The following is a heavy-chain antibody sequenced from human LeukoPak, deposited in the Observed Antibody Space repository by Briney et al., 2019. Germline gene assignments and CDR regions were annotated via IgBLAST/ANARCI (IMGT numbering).Heavy chain of an antibody. D-gene: IGHD6-6*01. V-gene: IGHV3-30-3*01. CDR1: GFTFSSYV. CDR2: ISNDGSKK. Sequence: GGSLRLSCAASGFTFSSYVMLWVRQAPGKGLEWAAVISNDGSKKYYADSVKGRFTISRDNSKNTLYLQMNSLRAEDTAVYYCARAFDYSSSSSDYWGQGTLVTVSS. J-gene: IGHJ4*02. CDR3: ARAFDYSSSSSDY.